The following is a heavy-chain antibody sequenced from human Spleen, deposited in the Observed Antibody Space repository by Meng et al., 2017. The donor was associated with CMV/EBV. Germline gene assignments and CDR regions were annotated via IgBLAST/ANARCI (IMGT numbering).Heavy chain of an antibody. D-gene: IGHD2-2*01. J-gene: IGHJ3*02. CDR2: ISSSGYTI. Sequence: GGSLRLSCAASGFTFSDYYMSWIRQAPGKGLEWVSYISSSGYTIYYADSVKGRSTISRDNAKNSLYLQMNNLRAEDTAVYYCARVVVPAVIDAFDIWGQGTMVTVSS. CDR1: GFTFSDYY. V-gene: IGHV3-11*01. CDR3: ARVVVPAVIDAFDI.